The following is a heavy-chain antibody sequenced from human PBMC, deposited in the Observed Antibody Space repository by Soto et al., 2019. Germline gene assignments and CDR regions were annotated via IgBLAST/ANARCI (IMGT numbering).Heavy chain of an antibody. V-gene: IGHV4-4*02. CDR2: IYHSGST. CDR3: AGSTGYYDSSGYPNWFDP. J-gene: IGHJ5*02. CDR1: GGSISSSNW. Sequence: PSETLSLTCAVSGGSISSSNWWSWVRQPPGKGLEWIGEIYHSGSTNYNPSLKSRVTISVGKSKNQFSLKLSSVTAADTAVYYCAGSTGYYDSSGYPNWFDPWGQGTLVTVSS. D-gene: IGHD3-22*01.